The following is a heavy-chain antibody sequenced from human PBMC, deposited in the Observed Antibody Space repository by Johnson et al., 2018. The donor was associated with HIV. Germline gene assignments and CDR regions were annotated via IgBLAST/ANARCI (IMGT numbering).Heavy chain of an antibody. CDR3: ARGGAYCGGDCNAFDI. D-gene: IGHD2-21*02. CDR1: GFNFSSYA. Sequence: QPGGSLKLSCAASGFNFSSYAMSWVRQAPGKGLEWVSRINSDGSSTNYTDSVKGLSTISRDNSNNTLYLQMNSLRAEDTAVYYCARGGAYCGGDCNAFDIWGQGTMVTVSS. CDR2: INSDGSST. V-gene: IGHV3-23*03. J-gene: IGHJ3*02.